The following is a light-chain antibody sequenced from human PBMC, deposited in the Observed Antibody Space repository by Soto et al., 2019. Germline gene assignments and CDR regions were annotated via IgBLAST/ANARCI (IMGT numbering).Light chain of an antibody. Sequence: QSALTQPRSVSGSPGQSVTISCTGTSSDVGGYNYVSWYQQHPGKAPKLMIYDVNKRPSGVPDRFSGSMSGNTASLTISGLQADDEADYHCSSYAGNYTLDFGGGTKLTVL. V-gene: IGLV2-11*01. CDR3: SSYAGNYTLD. J-gene: IGLJ2*01. CDR2: DVN. CDR1: SSDVGGYNY.